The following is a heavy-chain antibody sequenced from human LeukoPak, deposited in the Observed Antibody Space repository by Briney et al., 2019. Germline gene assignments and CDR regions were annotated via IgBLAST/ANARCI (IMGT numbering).Heavy chain of an antibody. D-gene: IGHD6-6*01. J-gene: IGHJ4*02. V-gene: IGHV3-30*02. CDR1: GFTFSSFG. CDR3: AKVGEISPSLYFDY. CDR2: IRYDGSIK. Sequence: PGGSLRLSCAASGFTFSSFGMHWVRQAPGKGLEWVAFIRYDGSIKNYADSVKGRFTISRDNSKNALYLQMNSLRPEDTAVYYCAKVGEISPSLYFDYWGQGTLVTVSS.